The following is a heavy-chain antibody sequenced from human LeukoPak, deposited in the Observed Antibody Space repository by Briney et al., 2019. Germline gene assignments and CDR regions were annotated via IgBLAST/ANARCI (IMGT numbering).Heavy chain of an antibody. CDR2: IIPILGIA. D-gene: IGHD3-10*01. CDR3: ARTGEFDY. V-gene: IGHV1-69*04. Sequence: SVKVSCKASGGTFSSYAIIWVRQAPGQGLEWMGRIIPILGIANYAQKFQGRVTITADKSTSTAYMELSSLRSEDTAVYYCARTGEFDYWGQGTLVTVSS. J-gene: IGHJ4*02. CDR1: GGTFSSYA.